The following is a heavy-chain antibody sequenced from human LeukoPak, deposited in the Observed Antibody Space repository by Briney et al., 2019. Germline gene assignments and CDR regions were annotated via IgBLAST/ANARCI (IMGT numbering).Heavy chain of an antibody. CDR2: IRGDNGNT. J-gene: IGHJ3*02. CDR3: ARVASSSWLAFGDAFDI. CDR1: GYTFSNYG. D-gene: IGHD6-13*01. Sequence: ASVKVSCKASGYTFSNYGISWVRQAPGQGLEWVGWIRGDNGNTNYAQKFQGRVTMTRDTSISTAYMELSRLRSDDTAVYYCARVASSSWLAFGDAFDIWGQGTMVTVSS. V-gene: IGHV1-18*01.